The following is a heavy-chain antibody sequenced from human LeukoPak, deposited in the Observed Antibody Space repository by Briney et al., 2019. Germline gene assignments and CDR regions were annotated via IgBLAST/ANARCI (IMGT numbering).Heavy chain of an antibody. V-gene: IGHV4-38-2*02. CDR2: IYHSGST. Sequence: SETLSLTCTVSGYSISSGYYWGWIRQPPGKGLEWIGSIYHSGSTYYNPSLKSRVTISVDTSKNQFSLKLSSVTAADTAVYYCAREPVNYYGSGSHDYWGQGTLVTVSS. J-gene: IGHJ4*02. CDR1: GYSISSGYY. CDR3: AREPVNYYGSGSHDY. D-gene: IGHD3-10*01.